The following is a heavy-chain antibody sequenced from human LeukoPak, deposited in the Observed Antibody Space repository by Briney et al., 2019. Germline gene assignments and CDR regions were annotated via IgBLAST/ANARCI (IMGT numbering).Heavy chain of an antibody. J-gene: IGHJ4*02. CDR2: IYYSGST. CDR1: GGSISSYY. V-gene: IGHV4-59*01. Sequence: PSETLSLTCTVSGGSISSYYWSWLRQPPGKGLEWIGHIYYSGSTNYNPSLKSRVTISIDTSKNQFSQRLSPVTAADTAVYYGARGAAGYSYGWGQGTLVTVSS. D-gene: IGHD5-18*01. CDR3: ARGAAGYSYG.